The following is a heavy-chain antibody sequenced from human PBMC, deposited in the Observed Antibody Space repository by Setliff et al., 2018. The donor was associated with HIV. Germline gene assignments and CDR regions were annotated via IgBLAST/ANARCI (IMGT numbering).Heavy chain of an antibody. V-gene: IGHV1-3*01. CDR3: ARDIGSVWHNWFDP. Sequence: ASVKVSCKASGCSFTRNFVHWVRQAPGQRLEWMGWINAGKGNTKYSQKFQGRVTISRGTSASTVYMELNSLRSEDTAIYYCARDIGSVWHNWFDPWGQGTLVTVSS. J-gene: IGHJ5*02. D-gene: IGHD6-19*01. CDR1: GCSFTRNF. CDR2: INAGKGNT.